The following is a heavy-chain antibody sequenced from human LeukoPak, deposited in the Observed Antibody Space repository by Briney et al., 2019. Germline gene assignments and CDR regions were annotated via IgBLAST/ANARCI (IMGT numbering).Heavy chain of an antibody. CDR2: ISWNSGSI. J-gene: IGHJ4*02. CDR1: GFTFDDYA. Sequence: GGSLRLSCAASGFTFDDYAMHWVRQAPGKGLEWVSGISWNSGSIGYVDSVKGRFTISRDNAKNSLYLQMNSLRAEDMALYYCAKSRGSGSYLPDFDYWGQGTLVTVSS. V-gene: IGHV3-9*03. D-gene: IGHD3-10*01. CDR3: AKSRGSGSYLPDFDY.